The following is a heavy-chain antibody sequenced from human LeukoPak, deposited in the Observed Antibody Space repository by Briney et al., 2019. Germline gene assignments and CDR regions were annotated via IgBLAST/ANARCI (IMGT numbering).Heavy chain of an antibody. D-gene: IGHD1-7*01. CDR3: ARDNWNYGSSMDV. CDR2: IYYSGST. V-gene: IGHV4-61*08. CDR1: GGSISSGGYS. Sequence: SETLSLTCAVSGGSISSGGYSWSWIRQPPGKGLEWIGYIYYSGSTNYNPSLKSRVTISVDTSKNQFSLKLSSVTAADTAVYYCARDNWNYGSSMDVWGQGTTVTVSS. J-gene: IGHJ6*02.